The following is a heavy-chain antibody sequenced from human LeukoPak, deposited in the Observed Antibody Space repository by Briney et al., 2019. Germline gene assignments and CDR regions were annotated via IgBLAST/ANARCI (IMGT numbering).Heavy chain of an antibody. J-gene: IGHJ4*02. CDR3: ARVEDYYGSGSYYIGY. V-gene: IGHV4-59*01. Sequence: SETLSLTCTVSGGSISSYYWSWIRQPPGKGLEWIGYIYYSGSTNYNPSLKSRVTISVDTSKNQFSLKLSSVTAADTAVYYCARVEDYYGSGSYYIGYWGQGTLVTVSS. CDR2: IYYSGST. D-gene: IGHD3-10*01. CDR1: GGSISSYY.